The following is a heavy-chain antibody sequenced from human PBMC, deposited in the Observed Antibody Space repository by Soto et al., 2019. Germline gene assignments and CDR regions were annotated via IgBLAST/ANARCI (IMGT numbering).Heavy chain of an antibody. CDR2: IYYSGST. CDR3: ARERDPYYYYGMDV. V-gene: IGHV4-59*01. J-gene: IGHJ6*04. CDR1: GGSISSYY. Sequence: SETLSLTCTVSGGSISSYYWSWIRQPPGKGLEWIGYIYYSGSTNYNPSLKSRVTISVDTSKNQFSLKLSSVTAADTAVYYCARERDPYYYYGMDVWGKGTTVTVCS.